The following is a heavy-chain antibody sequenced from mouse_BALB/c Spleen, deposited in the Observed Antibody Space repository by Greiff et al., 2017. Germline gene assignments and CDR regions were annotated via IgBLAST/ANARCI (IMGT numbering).Heavy chain of an antibody. D-gene: IGHD2-4*01. CDR1: GFTFSSYA. Sequence: EVHLVESGGGLVKPGGSLKLSCAASGFTFSSYAMSWVRQTPEKRLEWVASISSGGSTYYPDSVKGRFTISRDNARNILYLQMSSLRSEDTAMYYCARGDYDYDVYWGQGTLVTVSA. V-gene: IGHV5-6-5*01. CDR3: ARGDYDYDVY. J-gene: IGHJ3*01. CDR2: ISSGGST.